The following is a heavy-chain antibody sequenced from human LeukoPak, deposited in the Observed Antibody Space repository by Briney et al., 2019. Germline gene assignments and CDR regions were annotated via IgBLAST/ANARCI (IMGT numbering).Heavy chain of an antibody. CDR1: GYTFTGYY. J-gene: IGHJ4*02. V-gene: IGHV1-2*02. CDR2: INPNSGGT. D-gene: IGHD4-11*01. CDR3: ARGVPVTTSGFDY. Sequence: GASVKVSCKASGYTFTGYYMHWVRRAPGQGLEWMGWINPNSGGTNYAQKFQGRVTMTRDTSISTAYMELSRLRSDDTAVYYCARGVPVTTSGFDYWGQGTLVTVSS.